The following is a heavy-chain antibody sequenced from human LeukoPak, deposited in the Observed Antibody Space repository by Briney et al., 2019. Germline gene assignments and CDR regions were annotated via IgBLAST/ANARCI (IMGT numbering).Heavy chain of an antibody. CDR2: MNPNSGNT. CDR3: ARGVYSGYYMAFYYYYYGMDV. CDR1: GYTFTSYD. J-gene: IGHJ6*02. Sequence: VASVTVSCTASGYTFTSYDINWVRQATGQGLEWMGWMNPNSGNTGYAQKFQGRVTMTRNTSISTAYMELSSLRSEDTAVYYCARGVYSGYYMAFYYYYYGMDVWGQGTTVTVSS. D-gene: IGHD5-12*01. V-gene: IGHV1-8*01.